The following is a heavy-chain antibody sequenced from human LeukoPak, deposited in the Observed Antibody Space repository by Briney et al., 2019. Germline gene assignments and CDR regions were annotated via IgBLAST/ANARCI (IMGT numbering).Heavy chain of an antibody. CDR2: IYSGGST. CDR1: GFTVSSNY. V-gene: IGHV3-66*02. J-gene: IGHJ5*02. Sequence: GGSLRLSCSVSGFTVSSNYMSWVRQAPGKGLEWVSVIYSGGSTYYADSVKGRFTISRDNSKNTLYLQMNSLRAEDTAVYYCARDYGSSQGFDPWGQGTLVTVSS. D-gene: IGHD6-13*01. CDR3: ARDYGSSQGFDP.